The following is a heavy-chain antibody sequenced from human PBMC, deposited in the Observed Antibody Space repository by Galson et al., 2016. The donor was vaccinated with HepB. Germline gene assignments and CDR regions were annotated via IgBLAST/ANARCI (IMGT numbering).Heavy chain of an antibody. Sequence: SLRLSCAASGFTFNNYGMSWVRLAPGKGLEWVSGIGGRGGTTYYADSVEGRFTISRDNSKNTLYLQMSSLRAEDTAVSYCARDPNGDYFGAFDFCGQGTMVTVSS. CDR1: GFTFNNYG. J-gene: IGHJ3*01. CDR2: IGGRGGTT. CDR3: ARDPNGDYFGAFDF. V-gene: IGHV3-23*01. D-gene: IGHD4-17*01.